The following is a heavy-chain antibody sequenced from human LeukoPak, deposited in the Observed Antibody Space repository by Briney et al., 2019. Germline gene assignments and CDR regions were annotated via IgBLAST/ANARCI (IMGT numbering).Heavy chain of an antibody. CDR1: GYTFTSYG. CDR2: ISAYNGNT. Sequence: GASVKVSCKASGYTFTSYGISWVRQAPGQGLEWMGWISAYNGNTNYAQKLQGRVTMTTDTSTSTAYMELRSLRSDDTAVYYCAMSRGWNYSSYYGMDVWAKGPTVTVSS. V-gene: IGHV1-18*01. CDR3: AMSRGWNYSSYYGMDV. J-gene: IGHJ6*04. D-gene: IGHD6-19*01.